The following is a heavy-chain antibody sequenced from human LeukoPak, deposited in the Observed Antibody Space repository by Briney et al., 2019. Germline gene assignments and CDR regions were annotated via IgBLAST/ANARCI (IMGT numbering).Heavy chain of an antibody. CDR2: ITDSGGDT. CDR1: GFTFRSCA. J-gene: IGHJ4*02. V-gene: IGHV3-23*01. Sequence: GGSLRLSCAASGFTFRSCAMSWVRQAPGKGLDWFSAITDSGGDTYYADSLKGRFTISRDNSKNTLFLQMNSLRAEDTAVYYCVKGSSSSRPYYFDYWGQGTLVTVSS. D-gene: IGHD6-6*01. CDR3: VKGSSSSRPYYFDY.